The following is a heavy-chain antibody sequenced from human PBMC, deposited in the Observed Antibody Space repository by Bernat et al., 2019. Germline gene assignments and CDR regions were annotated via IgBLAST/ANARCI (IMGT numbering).Heavy chain of an antibody. V-gene: IGHV3-15*01. Sequence: EVQLVESGGGLVKPGGSLRLSCAASGCTFSNAWMSWVRQAPGKGLEGVGRIKSKTDGGTTDYAAPVKGRFTISRDDSKNTLYLQMNSLKTEDTAVYYCTTGRDYIWGSYRLIDYWGQGTLVTVSS. D-gene: IGHD3-16*02. J-gene: IGHJ4*02. CDR3: TTGRDYIWGSYRLIDY. CDR2: IKSKTDGGTT. CDR1: GCTFSNAW.